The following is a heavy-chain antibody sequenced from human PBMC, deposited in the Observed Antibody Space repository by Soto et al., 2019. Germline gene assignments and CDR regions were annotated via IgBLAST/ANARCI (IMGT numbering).Heavy chain of an antibody. J-gene: IGHJ6*02. Sequence: GESLKISCKGSGYSFTSYWIGWVRQMPGKGLEWMGIIYPGDSDTRYSPSFQGQVTISADKSISTAYLQWSSLKASDTAMYYCARNRHYDILTGYFPDYYYYGMDVWGQGTTVTVSS. CDR2: IYPGDSDT. CDR1: GYSFTSYW. D-gene: IGHD3-9*01. CDR3: ARNRHYDILTGYFPDYYYYGMDV. V-gene: IGHV5-51*01.